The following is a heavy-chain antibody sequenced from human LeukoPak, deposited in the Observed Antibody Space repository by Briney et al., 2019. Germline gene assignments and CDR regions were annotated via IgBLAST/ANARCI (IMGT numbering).Heavy chain of an antibody. D-gene: IGHD6-13*01. CDR3: ATTYTPDIPAAAGPTPAAFDI. J-gene: IGHJ3*02. V-gene: IGHV1-69*13. Sequence: ASVKVSCKASGGTFSSYAISWVRQAPGQGLEWMGGIIPIFGTANYAQKFQGRVTITADESTSTAYMELSSLRSEDTAVYYCATTYTPDIPAAAGPTPAAFDIWGQGTMVTVSS. CDR2: IIPIFGTA. CDR1: GGTFSSYA.